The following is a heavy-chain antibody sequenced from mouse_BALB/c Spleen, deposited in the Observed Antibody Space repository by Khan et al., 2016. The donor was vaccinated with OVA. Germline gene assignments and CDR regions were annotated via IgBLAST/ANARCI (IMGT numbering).Heavy chain of an antibody. CDR1: GYTFTSYT. CDR3: VRDGDYPRNDGWFAY. CDR2: INPSNGYT. J-gene: IGHJ3*01. D-gene: IGHD2-14*01. Sequence: QVQLQQSGAELARPGASVKMSCKASGYTFTSYTIHWIKKRPGQGLEWIGYINPSNGYTNYNQKFKDKATLTTDKSSTTAYLQLSSLTSDDSAVHNCVRDGDYPRNDGWFAYWGQGTLGTVSA. V-gene: IGHV1-4*01.